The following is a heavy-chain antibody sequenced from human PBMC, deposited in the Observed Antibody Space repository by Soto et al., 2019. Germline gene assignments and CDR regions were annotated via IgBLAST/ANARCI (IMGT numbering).Heavy chain of an antibody. CDR1: GGSISSSSYY. CDR2: IYYSGST. J-gene: IGHJ5*02. D-gene: IGHD6-6*01. Sequence: PSETLSLTCTVSGGSISSSSYYWGWIRQPPGKGLEWIGSIYYSGSTYYNPSLKSRVTISVDTSKNQFSLKLSSVTAADTAVYYCARQRGSSSFFAILWFDPWCQGTLVTVSS. CDR3: ARQRGSSSFFAILWFDP. V-gene: IGHV4-39*01.